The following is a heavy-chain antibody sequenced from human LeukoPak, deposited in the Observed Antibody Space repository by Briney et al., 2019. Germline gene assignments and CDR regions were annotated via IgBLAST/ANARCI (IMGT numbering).Heavy chain of an antibody. J-gene: IGHJ6*02. Sequence: SETLSLTCAVYGGSFSGYYWSWIRQPPGKGLEWIGEINHSGSTNYNPSLKSRVTMSVDTSKNQFSLKLSSVTAADTAVYYCARGILVRYCSSTSCSSYYYYGMDVWGQGTTVTVSS. D-gene: IGHD2-2*01. V-gene: IGHV4-34*01. CDR1: GGSFSGYY. CDR2: INHSGST. CDR3: ARGILVRYCSSTSCSSYYYYGMDV.